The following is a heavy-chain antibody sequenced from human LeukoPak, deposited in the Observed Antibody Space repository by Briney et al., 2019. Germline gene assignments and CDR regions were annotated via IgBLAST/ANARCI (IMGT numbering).Heavy chain of an antibody. CDR1: GFTFSNYG. J-gene: IGHJ4*02. V-gene: IGHV3-33*01. Sequence: GGSLRLSCAASGFTFSNYGMHWVRQAPGKGLEWVAVIWYDGSSEYCADSVKGRFTISRDNSKNTLSLQMHSLRAEDTAMYYCARDSSPQYYFDYWGQGTLVTVSS. CDR2: IWYDGSSE. D-gene: IGHD2-15*01. CDR3: ARDSSPQYYFDY.